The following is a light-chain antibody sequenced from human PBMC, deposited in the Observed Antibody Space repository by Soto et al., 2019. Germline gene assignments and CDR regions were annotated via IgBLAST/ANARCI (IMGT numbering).Light chain of an antibody. CDR2: DAS. V-gene: IGKV3-11*01. Sequence: IVLTQSPATLSLSPGERATLSCRASQSVSRYLAWYQQQPGQAPRLLIYDASNRATGIPARFSGSGSGTDFTLTISRLEPEDFAVYYCQQRSDWPSTFGGGTKVQIK. CDR1: QSVSRY. CDR3: QQRSDWPST. J-gene: IGKJ4*01.